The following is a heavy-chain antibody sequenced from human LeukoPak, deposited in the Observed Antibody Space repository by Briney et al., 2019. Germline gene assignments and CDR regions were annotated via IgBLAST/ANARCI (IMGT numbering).Heavy chain of an antibody. D-gene: IGHD2-21*01. J-gene: IGHJ4*02. V-gene: IGHV4-38-2*01. Sequence: SETLSLTCAVSGYSISSGYYWGWIRQPPVKGLEWIGRIYHSGSTYYNPSLKSRVTISVDTSKNQFSLKLSSVTAADTAVYYCARPQNCGGECYAFEYWGQGTLVTVST. CDR3: ARPQNCGGECYAFEY. CDR1: GYSISSGYY. CDR2: IYHSGST.